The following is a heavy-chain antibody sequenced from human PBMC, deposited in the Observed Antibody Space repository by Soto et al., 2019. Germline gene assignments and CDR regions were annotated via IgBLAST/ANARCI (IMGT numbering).Heavy chain of an antibody. Sequence: SDTLSLTCALYGRSFSGYYWSWIRQPPGKGLEWIGEINHSGSTNYNPSLKSRVTISVDTSKNQFSLKLSSVTAADTAMYYCARGQGGYSYPNWFDPWGQG. CDR1: GRSFSGYY. CDR3: ARGQGGYSYPNWFDP. V-gene: IGHV4-34*01. D-gene: IGHD5-18*01. J-gene: IGHJ5*02. CDR2: INHSGST.